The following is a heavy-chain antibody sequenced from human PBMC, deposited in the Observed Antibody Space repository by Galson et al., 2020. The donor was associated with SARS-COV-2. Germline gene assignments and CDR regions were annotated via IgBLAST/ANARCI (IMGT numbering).Heavy chain of an antibody. J-gene: IGHJ3*02. V-gene: IGHV1-2*04. Sequence: ASVQVSCKASGYTFTGYYMHWVRQDPGQGLEWMGCINPNSGGTTYAQKFQDWLTMTRDTYISTAYMELSRLISDDTAVYYCARDNDHDAFEIWGQGTMVTVSS. D-gene: IGHD1-1*01. CDR3: ARDNDHDAFEI. CDR1: GYTFTGYY. CDR2: INPNSGGT.